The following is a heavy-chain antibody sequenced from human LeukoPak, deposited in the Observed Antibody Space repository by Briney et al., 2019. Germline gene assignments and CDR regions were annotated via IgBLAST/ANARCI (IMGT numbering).Heavy chain of an antibody. V-gene: IGHV4-59*01. CDR2: IFYSGTT. Sequence: SETLSLTCTVSGGSISSNYWSWIRQPPGKGLEWIGYIFYSGTTNYNPSLKSRVTISVDTSKNQFSLKLSSVTAADTAVYYCARVGSPVSYYYMDVWGKGTTVTVSS. J-gene: IGHJ6*03. D-gene: IGHD2-8*01. CDR1: GGSISSNY. CDR3: ARVGSPVSYYYMDV.